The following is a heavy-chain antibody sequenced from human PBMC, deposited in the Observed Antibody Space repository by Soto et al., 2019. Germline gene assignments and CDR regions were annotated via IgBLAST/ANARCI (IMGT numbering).Heavy chain of an antibody. CDR3: AIDLWWYTH. CDR1: GFTFSDHA. V-gene: IGHV3-23*01. Sequence: EVQLLESGGGLVQPGGSLRLSCTASGFTFSDHAMTWVRQAPGKGLEWLSGISGGGSGAYYADSVKGRFTVSRANSNDTLLLQMDSRRVEDTAVYYCAIDLWWYTHWGQGTLVTVSS. J-gene: IGHJ4*02. CDR2: ISGGGSGA. D-gene: IGHD2-15*01.